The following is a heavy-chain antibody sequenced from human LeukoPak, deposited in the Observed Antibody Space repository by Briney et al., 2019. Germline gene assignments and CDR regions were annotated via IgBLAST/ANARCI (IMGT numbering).Heavy chain of an antibody. J-gene: IGHJ6*03. D-gene: IGHD5-24*01. CDR3: ARDMEMATREAYYYYYYMDV. CDR2: ISYDGSNE. Sequence: AGGSLRLSCAASGFTFSSYVMHGVRQAPGKGGEGGAIISYDGSNEYYADSVKGRFTISRDNAKNSLYLQMNSLRAEDTAVYYCARDMEMATREAYYYYYYMDVWGKGTTVTVSS. CDR1: GFTFSSYV. V-gene: IGHV3-30*04.